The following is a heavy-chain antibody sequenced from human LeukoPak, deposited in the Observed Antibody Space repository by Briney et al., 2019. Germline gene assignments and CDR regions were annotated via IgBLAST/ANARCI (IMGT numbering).Heavy chain of an antibody. Sequence: GGSLRLSCAASGFTFDDYTMHWVRQAPGKGLEWVSLISWDGGSTYYADSVKGRFTISRDNSKNSLYLQMNSLRTEDTAMYYCARDQTLGVGAFDIWGQGTMVTVSS. J-gene: IGHJ3*02. D-gene: IGHD3-3*01. CDR3: ARDQTLGVGAFDI. CDR2: ISWDGGST. CDR1: GFTFDDYT. V-gene: IGHV3-43*01.